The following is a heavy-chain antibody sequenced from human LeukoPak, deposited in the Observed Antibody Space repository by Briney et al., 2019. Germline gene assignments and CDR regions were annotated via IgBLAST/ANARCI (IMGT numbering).Heavy chain of an antibody. V-gene: IGHV4-39*01. Sequence: PSETLSLTCTVSGVSISSSSYYWGWLRQPPGKGLEWIGSIYYSGSTYYNPSLKSRVTISVDTSKNQFSLKLSSVTAADTAVYYCASLGLNWFDPWGQGTLVTVSS. J-gene: IGHJ5*02. CDR3: ASLGLNWFDP. CDR2: IYYSGST. D-gene: IGHD3/OR15-3a*01. CDR1: GVSISSSSYY.